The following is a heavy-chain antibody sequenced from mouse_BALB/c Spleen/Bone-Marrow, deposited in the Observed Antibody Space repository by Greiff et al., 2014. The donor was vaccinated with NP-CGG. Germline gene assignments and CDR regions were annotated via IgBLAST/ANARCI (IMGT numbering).Heavy chain of an antibody. D-gene: IGHD2-3*01. CDR1: GYAFTNYW. CDR3: ARLRGYSQAWFAY. Sequence: QVQLQQSGAELVRPGTSVKISCKASGYAFTNYWLGWVKQRPGHGLEWIGDIYPGSGNTYYNGKFKGKATLTADKSSSTAYMQLSSLTSEDSAVYFCARLRGYSQAWFAYWGQGTLVTVSA. V-gene: IGHV1-63*01. J-gene: IGHJ3*01. CDR2: IYPGSGNT.